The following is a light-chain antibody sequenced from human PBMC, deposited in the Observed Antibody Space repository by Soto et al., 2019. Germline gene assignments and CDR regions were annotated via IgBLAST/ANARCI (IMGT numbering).Light chain of an antibody. Sequence: NRVPITCRASQSISSYLNWYQQKPGKAPKLLIYAASSLQSGVPSRFSGSGSVIVITITTYSLRPEDLESYYCELSYNNLLSSGHGTRLEIK. V-gene: IGKV1-39*01. CDR2: AAS. CDR3: ELSYNNLLS. CDR1: QSISSY. J-gene: IGKJ5*01.